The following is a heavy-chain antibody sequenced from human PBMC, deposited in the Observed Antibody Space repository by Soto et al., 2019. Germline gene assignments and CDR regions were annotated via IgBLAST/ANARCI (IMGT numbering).Heavy chain of an antibody. J-gene: IGHJ4*02. CDR2: IHPDDSDT. D-gene: IGHD5-12*01. V-gene: IGHV5-51*01. CDR3: ARHESGYNPLDF. CDR1: GYRFTSYL. Sequence: PGESLKISCKGSGYRFTSYLIVLARQMPGKGLEWMGIIHPDDSDTRYSPSFQDQVTISADKSLSTAYLQWRSLKYSDTAMYYCARHESGYNPLDFWGQGTLVTVSS.